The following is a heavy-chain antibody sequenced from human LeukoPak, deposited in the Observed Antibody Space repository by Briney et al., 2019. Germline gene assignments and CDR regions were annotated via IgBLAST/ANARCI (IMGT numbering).Heavy chain of an antibody. V-gene: IGHV1-24*01. CDR2: FDPEDGET. CDR1: GYTLTELS. J-gene: IGHJ4*02. D-gene: IGHD6-13*01. CDR3: AKLAATDSWVSAEQFYFGF. Sequence: ASVKVSCKVSGYTLTELSMHWVRQAPGKGLEWMGGFDPEDGETIYAQKFQGRVTMTEDTSTDTAYMELSSLRSEDTAVYYCAKLAATDSWVSAEQFYFGFWGQGTLVTVSS.